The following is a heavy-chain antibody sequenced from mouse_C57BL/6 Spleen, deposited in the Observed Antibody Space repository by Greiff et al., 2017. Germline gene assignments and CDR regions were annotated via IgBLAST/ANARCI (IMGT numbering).Heavy chain of an antibody. Sequence: QVQLQQPGAELVKPGASVKMSCKASGYTFTRYWITWVKQRPGQGLEWIGDSYPGSGSTNDNEKFKSKATLTVDTSSSTAYMQLSSLTSEDSAVYYCARGGTGTWGFAYWGQGTLVTVSA. J-gene: IGHJ3*01. D-gene: IGHD4-1*01. V-gene: IGHV1-55*01. CDR3: ARGGTGTWGFAY. CDR1: GYTFTRYW. CDR2: SYPGSGST.